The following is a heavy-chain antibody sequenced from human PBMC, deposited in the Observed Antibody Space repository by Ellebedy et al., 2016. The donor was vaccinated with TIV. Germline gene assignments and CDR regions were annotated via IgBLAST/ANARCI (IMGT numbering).Heavy chain of an antibody. Sequence: GGSLRLXXAASGFSFSSYGMNWVRQAPGKGLEWVADISTSSTTIHYADSVRGRFTISRDNAKNSLHLQMNSLRAEDTAVYYCARDLCSSWNMSCGNGAFDIWGQGTLVTVSS. V-gene: IGHV3-48*04. J-gene: IGHJ3*02. CDR2: ISTSSTTI. CDR3: ARDLCSSWNMSCGNGAFDI. CDR1: GFSFSSYG. D-gene: IGHD6-13*01.